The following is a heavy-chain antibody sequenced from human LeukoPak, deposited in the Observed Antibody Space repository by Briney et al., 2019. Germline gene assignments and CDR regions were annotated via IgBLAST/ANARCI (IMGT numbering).Heavy chain of an antibody. D-gene: IGHD6-19*01. J-gene: IGHJ4*02. V-gene: IGHV3-43*02. CDR3: AKNPSIYSSGWYYLDY. CDR2: ISGDGGST. CDR1: GFTFDDYA. Sequence: GRSLRLSCAAPGFTFDDYAMHWVRQAPGKGLEWVSLISGDGGSTYYADSVKGRFTISRDNSKNSLYLQMNSLRTEDTALYYCAKNPSIYSSGWYYLDYWGQGTLVTVSS.